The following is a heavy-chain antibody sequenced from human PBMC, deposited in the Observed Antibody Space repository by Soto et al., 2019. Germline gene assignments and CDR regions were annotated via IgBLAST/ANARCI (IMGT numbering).Heavy chain of an antibody. CDR3: ARLIAAHTAFYYYYGMDV. CDR1: GGSISSSSYY. D-gene: IGHD6-13*01. J-gene: IGHJ6*02. CDR2: IYYSGST. Sequence: SETLSLTCTVSGGSISSSSYYWGWIRQPPGKGLEWIGSIYYSGSTYYNPSLKSRVTISVDTSKNQFSLKLSSVTAADTAVYYCARLIAAHTAFYYYYGMDVWGQGTTVTVSS. V-gene: IGHV4-39*01.